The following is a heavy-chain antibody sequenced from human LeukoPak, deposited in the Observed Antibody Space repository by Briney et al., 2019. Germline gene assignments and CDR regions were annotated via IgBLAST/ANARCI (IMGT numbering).Heavy chain of an antibody. J-gene: IGHJ5*02. CDR3: VRRMTAYDIPPKRFDP. V-gene: IGHV4-34*01. CDR2: INHSGST. Sequence: SETLSLTGAGYGGSFSGYDWSWIRQRPGKGLEWIGEINHSGSTNYNPSLKSRVTISVDTTKNHFSLTLRSVTAADTAVYYFVRRMTAYDIPPKRFDPWGQGTLVTVSS. D-gene: IGHD3-9*01. CDR1: GGSFSGYD.